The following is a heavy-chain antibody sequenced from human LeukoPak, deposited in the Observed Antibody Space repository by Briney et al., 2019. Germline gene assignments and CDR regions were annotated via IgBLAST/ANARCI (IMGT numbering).Heavy chain of an antibody. CDR2: MNPNSGNT. V-gene: IGHV1-8*01. CDR1: GYSFTSYD. Sequence: ASVKVSCKASGYSFTSYDINWVRQATGQGLEWMGWMNPNSGNTGYAQKFQGRVTMTRNTSISTAYMELSSLRPEDTAVYYCARFRIAVAGYYYYGMDVWGQGTTVTVSS. J-gene: IGHJ6*02. D-gene: IGHD6-19*01. CDR3: ARFRIAVAGYYYYGMDV.